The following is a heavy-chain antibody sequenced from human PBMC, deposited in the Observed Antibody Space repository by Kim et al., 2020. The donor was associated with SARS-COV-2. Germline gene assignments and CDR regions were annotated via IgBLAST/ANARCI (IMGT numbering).Heavy chain of an antibody. V-gene: IGHV3-66*01. D-gene: IGHD6-19*01. J-gene: IGHJ4*02. CDR1: GFTVSSNY. CDR2: IYSGGST. Sequence: GGSLRLSCAASGFTVSSNYMSWVRQAPGKGLEWVSVIYSGGSTYYADCVKGRFTISRDNSKNTLSLQMNSLRGEATAVYYCASDFPVSRGWPRLDYWGQG. CDR3: ASDFPVSRGWPRLDY.